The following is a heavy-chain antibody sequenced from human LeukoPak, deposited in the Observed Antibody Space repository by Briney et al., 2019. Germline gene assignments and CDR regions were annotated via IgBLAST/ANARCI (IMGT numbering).Heavy chain of an antibody. V-gene: IGHV4-4*07. CDR3: TRDPFRSSFDS. D-gene: IGHD1-26*01. J-gene: IGHJ4*02. CDR1: GGSISNYY. Sequence: PSETLSLTCTVSGGSISNYYWNWIRQPAGKGLEWIGRIYSSGTTHYNPSLKSRVTMSVDTSKNQFSLRLTSMTAADTAVYYCTRDPFRSSFDSWGQGTLVTVSS. CDR2: IYSSGTT.